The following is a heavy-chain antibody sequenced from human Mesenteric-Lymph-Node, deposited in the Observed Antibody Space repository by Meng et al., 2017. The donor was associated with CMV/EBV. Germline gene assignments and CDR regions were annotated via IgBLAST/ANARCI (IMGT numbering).Heavy chain of an antibody. D-gene: IGHD3-22*01. CDR2: IRYDGSNK. Sequence: GRSLRLSCAASGFTFTSYGMHWVRQAPGKGMEWVAFIRYDGSNKYYADSVKGRFTISRDNSKNTLYLQMNSLRAEDTAVYYCTTLGGYDSSGYYYSLNDWGQGTLVTVSS. V-gene: IGHV3-30*02. CDR3: TTLGGYDSSGYYYSLND. CDR1: GFTFTSYG. J-gene: IGHJ4*02.